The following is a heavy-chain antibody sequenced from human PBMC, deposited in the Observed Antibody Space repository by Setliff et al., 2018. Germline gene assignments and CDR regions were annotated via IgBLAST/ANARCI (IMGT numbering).Heavy chain of an antibody. J-gene: IGHJ2*01. CDR3: ARRRRFDSGGPRSPWYFDL. D-gene: IGHD3-22*01. CDR1: GYNFLDYW. Sequence: GESLKISCKASGYNFLDYWIGWARQMPGKGLEWMGIIYPDDSDTRYSPSVQGPFTISADKSISTAYLQWSSLKASDTAFYYCARRRRFDSGGPRSPWYFDLWGRGTLVTVSS. CDR2: IYPDDSDT. V-gene: IGHV5-51*01.